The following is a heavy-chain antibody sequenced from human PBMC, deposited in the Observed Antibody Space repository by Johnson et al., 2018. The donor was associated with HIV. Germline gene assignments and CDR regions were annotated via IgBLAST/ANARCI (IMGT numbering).Heavy chain of an antibody. D-gene: IGHD2-8*01. CDR2: ISGSGGST. Sequence: MLLVESGGGLVQPGGSLRLSCAASGFTFSSYAMSWVRQAPGKGLEWVSAISGSGGSTYYADSVKGRFTISRDNAKNSLYLHMTSLRVEDTAVYYCAKDLVLMDFGGAFDVWGQGTMVTVSS. CDR3: AKDLVLMDFGGAFDV. V-gene: IGHV3-23*04. J-gene: IGHJ3*01. CDR1: GFTFSSYA.